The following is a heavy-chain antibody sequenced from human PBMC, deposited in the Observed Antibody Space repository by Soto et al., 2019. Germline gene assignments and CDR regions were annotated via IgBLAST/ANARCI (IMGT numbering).Heavy chain of an antibody. J-gene: IGHJ4*02. D-gene: IGHD3-10*01. Sequence: GSLRLSCXASGFTFSSYAMSWVRQAPGKGLEWVSAISGSGGSTYYADSVKGRFAISRDNSKNTLYLQMNSLRAEDTAVYYCAKGPVTMVRGVIIPIDYWGQGTLVTVSS. CDR1: GFTFSSYA. V-gene: IGHV3-23*01. CDR3: AKGPVTMVRGVIIPIDY. CDR2: ISGSGGST.